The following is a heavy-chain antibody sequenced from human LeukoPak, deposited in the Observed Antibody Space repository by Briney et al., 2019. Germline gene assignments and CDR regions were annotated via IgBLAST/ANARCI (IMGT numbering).Heavy chain of an antibody. CDR3: ARDSCSSVSCYDY. J-gene: IGHJ4*02. Sequence: GGSLRLSCAASGFTFSSYGMHWVRLAPGKGLEWVAAIQYDGSIKYYADSVKGRFTISRDDSKNTLYLQMNSLRDEDAAVYYCARDSCSSVSCYDYWGQGTLVTVSS. D-gene: IGHD2-2*01. V-gene: IGHV3-33*01. CDR2: IQYDGSIK. CDR1: GFTFSSYG.